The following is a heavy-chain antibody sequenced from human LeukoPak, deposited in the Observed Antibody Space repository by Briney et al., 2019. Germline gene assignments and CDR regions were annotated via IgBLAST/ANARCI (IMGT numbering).Heavy chain of an antibody. CDR2: IYWDDDK. V-gene: IGHV2-5*02. CDR1: GFSLSTRGVG. CDR3: AHWGLLDSSVDY. Sequence: ESGPTLLQPTPTLTLTCTFSGFSLSTRGVGVGWIRQPPGKALEWLALIYWDDDKRYSPSMKSRLTITHDTSKNQVVLTMTNMDPVDTATYYCAHWGLLDSSVDYWGQGTLVTVSA. J-gene: IGHJ4*02. D-gene: IGHD3-22*01.